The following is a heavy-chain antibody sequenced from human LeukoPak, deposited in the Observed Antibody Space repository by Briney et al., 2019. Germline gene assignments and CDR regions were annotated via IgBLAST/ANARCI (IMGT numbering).Heavy chain of an antibody. CDR1: GFTFSSYG. CDR2: IWYDGSNK. CDR3: AKDIRDVSGYYYHLDY. J-gene: IGHJ4*02. Sequence: GRSLRLSCAASGFTFSSYGMHWVRQAPGKGLEWVAVIWYDGSNKYYADSVKGRFTISRDNSMNTLYLQMNSLRAEDTAVYYCAKDIRDVSGYYYHLDYWGQGTLVTVSS. V-gene: IGHV3-33*06. D-gene: IGHD3-22*01.